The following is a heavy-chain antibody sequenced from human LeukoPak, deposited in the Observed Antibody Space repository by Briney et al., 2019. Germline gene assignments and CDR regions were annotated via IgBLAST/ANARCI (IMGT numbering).Heavy chain of an antibody. Sequence: ASVKVSCKASGYTFSSYGISWVRQAPGQGLEWMGWISAYKGNTNYAQKFQGRVTMTRDTSTSTVYMELSSLRSEDTAVYYCARGGCSSTSCRSRYYYYYMDVWGKGTTVTVSS. CDR3: ARGGCSSTSCRSRYYYYYMDV. CDR1: GYTFSSYG. D-gene: IGHD2-2*01. CDR2: ISAYKGNT. V-gene: IGHV1-18*01. J-gene: IGHJ6*03.